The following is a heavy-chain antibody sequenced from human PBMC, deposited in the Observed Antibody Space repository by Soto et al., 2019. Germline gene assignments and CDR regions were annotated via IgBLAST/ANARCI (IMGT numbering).Heavy chain of an antibody. J-gene: IGHJ2*01. Sequence: QVQLQESGPGLVKPSETLSLTCVVSTDSMNSNNNWWNWVRQPPGKGLEWIGEISRDGDARYNPSLKSRVTLSVDKTKGQYSLNLSSVTAADTAVYYSARDTKAPTEQWYFDLWGRGTLVIVSS. D-gene: IGHD1-1*01. CDR2: ISRDGDA. CDR3: ARDTKAPTEQWYFDL. V-gene: IGHV4-4*02. CDR1: TDSMNSNNNW.